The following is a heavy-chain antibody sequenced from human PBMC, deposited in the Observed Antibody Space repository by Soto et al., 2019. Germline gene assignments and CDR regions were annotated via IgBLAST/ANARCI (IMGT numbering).Heavy chain of an antibody. CDR1: GVSISSNNW. D-gene: IGHD3-22*01. CDR2: MYHTGST. V-gene: IGHV4-4*02. CDR3: ARSSRYQYDSSEGNFDY. Sequence: QVQLQESGPGLVKPSGTLSLTCAVSGVSISSNNWWSWVRQPPGKGLEWIGEMYHTGSTNYNPSLKSRVTISVDKSKHHFSLELNSVTAADTAVYYWARSSRYQYDSSEGNFDYWGQGTLVTVPS. J-gene: IGHJ4*02.